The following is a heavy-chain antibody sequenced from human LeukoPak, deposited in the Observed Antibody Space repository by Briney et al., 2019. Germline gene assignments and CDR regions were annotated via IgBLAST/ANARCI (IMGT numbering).Heavy chain of an antibody. CDR3: ARDSKDSSGYGQ. J-gene: IGHJ4*02. D-gene: IGHD3-22*01. Sequence: GVSLRLSCAASVFTCCTYHMTGLRHAPGKGLEWVSSITASGGSTYQADSVKGRFTMSRDNSKNTLYPQMNSLRAEDTAVYYCARDSKDSSGYGQWGEGTLVTVSS. CDR2: ITASGGST. CDR1: VFTCCTYH. V-gene: IGHV3-23*01.